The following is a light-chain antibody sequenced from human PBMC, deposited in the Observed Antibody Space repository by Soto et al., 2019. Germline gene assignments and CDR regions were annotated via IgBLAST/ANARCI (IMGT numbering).Light chain of an antibody. CDR3: QHYNSYGT. J-gene: IGKJ1*01. Sequence: DIQMTQSPSILSASVGDSVSITFRASQTIDSWVAWYQQKPGKAPKLLVYDATSLESGVPSRFSGSGSGTEFTLTISSVQPDDFASYYCQHYNSYGTFGQGTKVDI. V-gene: IGKV1-5*01. CDR2: DAT. CDR1: QTIDSW.